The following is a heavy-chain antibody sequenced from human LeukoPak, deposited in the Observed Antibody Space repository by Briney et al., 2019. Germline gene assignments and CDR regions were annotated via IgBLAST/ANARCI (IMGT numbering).Heavy chain of an antibody. J-gene: IGHJ4*02. CDR3: AKEFSRPGTWDY. D-gene: IGHD6-13*01. V-gene: IGHV3-66*02. CDR2: IYSGGNT. CDR1: GFTVSRNY. Sequence: PGGSLRLSCAASGFTVSRNYMNWVRQAPGKGLEWVSVIYSGGNTYYADSVKGRFTISRDNSKNTLYLQMNSLRAEDTAVYYCAKEFSRPGTWDYWGQGTLVTVSS.